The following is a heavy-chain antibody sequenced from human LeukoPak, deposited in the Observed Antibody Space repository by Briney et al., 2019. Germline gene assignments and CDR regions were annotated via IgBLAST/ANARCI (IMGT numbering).Heavy chain of an antibody. CDR2: ISGSGGST. V-gene: IGHV3-23*01. Sequence: PGGSLRLSCAASGFTFSSYAMSWVRQAPGKGLEWVSAISGSGGSTYYADSVKGRFTISRDNSKNTLYLQMNSLRAEDTAVYYCARGPHDYGDYYAYMDVWGKGTTDTVSS. CDR1: GFTFSSYA. J-gene: IGHJ6*03. D-gene: IGHD4-17*01. CDR3: ARGPHDYGDYYAYMDV.